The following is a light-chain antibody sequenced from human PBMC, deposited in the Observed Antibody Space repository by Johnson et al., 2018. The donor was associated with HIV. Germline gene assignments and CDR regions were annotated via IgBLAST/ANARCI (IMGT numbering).Light chain of an antibody. V-gene: IGLV1-40*01. CDR2: GND. J-gene: IGLJ1*01. CDR3: QSYDNALSGSKV. Sequence: QSVLTQPPSVSGAPGQRVTISCTGSSSNIGAGYDVHWYQQFPGTAPKLLIYGNDNRPSGVPKRFSGPNSGPPAPLPITALQAADEADYYCQSYDNALSGSKVFGTGTEVTVL. CDR1: SSNIGAGYD.